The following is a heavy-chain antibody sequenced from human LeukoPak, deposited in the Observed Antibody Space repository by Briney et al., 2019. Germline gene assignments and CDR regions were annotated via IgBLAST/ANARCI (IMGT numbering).Heavy chain of an antibody. CDR3: ARGWRTFDY. J-gene: IGHJ4*02. D-gene: IGHD2-8*02. CDR1: GGSISSYY. V-gene: IGHV4-39*01. Sequence: LETLSLTCTVSGGSISSYYWSWIRQPPGKGLEWIGSIYYSGITYYNPSLKSRVTISVDTSKNQFSLKLSSVTAADTAVYYCARGWRTFDYWGQGTLVTVSS. CDR2: IYYSGIT.